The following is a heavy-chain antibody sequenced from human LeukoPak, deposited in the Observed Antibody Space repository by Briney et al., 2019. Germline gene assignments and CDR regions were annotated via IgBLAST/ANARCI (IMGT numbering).Heavy chain of an antibody. CDR2: MHPHSGNT. V-gene: IGHV1-8*01. CDR3: ATPHRSGWNGAFDI. CDR1: GYTFISSD. J-gene: IGHJ3*02. D-gene: IGHD6-19*01. Sequence: GASVKVSCKASGYTFISSDINWVRQATGQGLEWMGWMHPHSGNTGYAQKFQGRITMTRNTSISTVYMELSSLRSEDTAVYYCATPHRSGWNGAFDIWGQGTMVIVSS.